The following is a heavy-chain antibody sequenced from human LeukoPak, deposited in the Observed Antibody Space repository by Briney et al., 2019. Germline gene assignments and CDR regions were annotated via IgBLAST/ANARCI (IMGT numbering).Heavy chain of an antibody. D-gene: IGHD6-13*01. Sequence: PGGSLRLSCAASGFTFSSYAMSWVRQAPGKGLEWVSAISGSGGSTYYADSVKGRFTISRDNAKNSLYLQMNSLRAEDMALYYCARLSNSLTFDYWGQGTLVTVSS. J-gene: IGHJ4*02. V-gene: IGHV3-23*01. CDR1: GFTFSSYA. CDR3: ARLSNSLTFDY. CDR2: ISGSGGST.